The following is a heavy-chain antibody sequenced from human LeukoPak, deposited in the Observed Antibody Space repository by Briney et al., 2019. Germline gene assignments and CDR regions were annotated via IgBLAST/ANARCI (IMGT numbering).Heavy chain of an antibody. CDR3: ARDAGGYYPDY. CDR1: GFTFSSYW. J-gene: IGHJ4*02. D-gene: IGHD3-22*01. V-gene: IGHV3-7*01. Sequence: GGSLRLSCAASGFTFSSYWMSWVRQAPGEGLEWVANIKQDGTEKYYMDSVKGRFSISRDNAKNSLYLQMNSLRPEDTAVYYCARDAGGYYPDYWGQGTLVTVSS. CDR2: IKQDGTEK.